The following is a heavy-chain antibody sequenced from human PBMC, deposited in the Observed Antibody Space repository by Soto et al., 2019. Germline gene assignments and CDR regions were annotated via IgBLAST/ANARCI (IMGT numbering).Heavy chain of an antibody. Sequence: SRQASGSTLTGYYMQWVRQAPGQVLERMAGINHNSGATNDAQNFQGRVPMTRDTSISTAYVELSMLRSDDTAVYYCARDRVIAVAGVSHYCMDVWGQATTVAAS. V-gene: IGHV1-2*02. D-gene: IGHD6-19*01. CDR1: GSTLTGYY. CDR3: ARDRVIAVAGVSHYCMDV. CDR2: INHNSGAT. J-gene: IGHJ6*02.